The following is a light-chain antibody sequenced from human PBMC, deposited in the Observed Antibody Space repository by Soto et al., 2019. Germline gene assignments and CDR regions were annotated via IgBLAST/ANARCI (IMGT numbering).Light chain of an antibody. Sequence: EIVLTQSPGTLSLSPGERAILSCRASQSIGRNLVWCQQKPGQAPRLLIYAASTRATGVPARFSGSGSGTEFTLLISSLQSEDFAVYYCQQYNNWPITFGQGTRLEIK. V-gene: IGKV3-15*01. CDR3: QQYNNWPIT. CDR1: QSIGRN. CDR2: AAS. J-gene: IGKJ5*01.